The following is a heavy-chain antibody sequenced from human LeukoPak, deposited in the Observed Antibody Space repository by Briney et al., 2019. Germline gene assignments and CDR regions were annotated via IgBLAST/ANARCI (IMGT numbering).Heavy chain of an antibody. Sequence: ASVKVSCKASGYTFTSYDINWVRQATGQGLEWMGRMNPNSGNTGQAQKFQGRITMTRNTSISTAYMELSSLRSEDTAVYYCARVWELAWALGYWGQGTLVTVSS. CDR3: ARVWELAWALGY. J-gene: IGHJ4*02. CDR2: MNPNSGNT. CDR1: GYTFTSYD. V-gene: IGHV1-8*01. D-gene: IGHD1-26*01.